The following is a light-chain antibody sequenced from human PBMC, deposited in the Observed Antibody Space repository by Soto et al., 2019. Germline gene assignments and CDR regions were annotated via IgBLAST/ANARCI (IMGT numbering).Light chain of an antibody. CDR2: DVT. CDR1: SSDVGGYDY. V-gene: IGLV2-14*03. J-gene: IGLJ2*01. CDR3: SSYTCSSTLHVV. Sequence: QSALTQPACVSGSPGQSITISCTGTSSDVGGYDYVSWYQHHPGKAPKLMIYDVTIRPSGVSNRFSGSKSGNTASLTISGLQAEDEADYFCSSYTCSSTLHVVFGGGTKLTVL.